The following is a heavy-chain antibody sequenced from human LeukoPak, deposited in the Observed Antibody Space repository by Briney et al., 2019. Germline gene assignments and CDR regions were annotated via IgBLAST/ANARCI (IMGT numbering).Heavy chain of an antibody. J-gene: IGHJ4*02. Sequence: SETLSLTCTVSGASISGTTHHWGWIRQPPGKGLEWIGETHRSGDTKYNPSLNGRVTISMDNSKNQLSLNLISVTAADTAIYFCATRHHSRTYMVPLDSWGQGTLVTVSS. CDR3: ATRHHSRTYMVPLDS. D-gene: IGHD3-10*01. CDR1: GASISGTTHH. V-gene: IGHV4-39*07. CDR2: THRSGDT.